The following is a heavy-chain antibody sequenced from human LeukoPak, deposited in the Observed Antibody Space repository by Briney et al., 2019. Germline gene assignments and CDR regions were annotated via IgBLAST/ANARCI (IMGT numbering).Heavy chain of an antibody. CDR2: IYHSGST. V-gene: IGHV4-59*01. J-gene: IGHJ5*02. CDR3: ARDRGWYSSSSLGGNWFDP. CDR1: GGSISSYY. D-gene: IGHD6-6*01. Sequence: SETLSLTCTVSGGSISSYYWSWIRQPPGKGLEWIGYIYHSGSTNYNPSLKSRVTISVDTSKNQFSLKLSSVTAADTAVYYCARDRGWYSSSSLGGNWFDPWGQGTLVTVSS.